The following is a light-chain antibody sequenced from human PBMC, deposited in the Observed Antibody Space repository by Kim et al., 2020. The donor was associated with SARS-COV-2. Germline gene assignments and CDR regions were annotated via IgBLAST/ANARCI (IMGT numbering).Light chain of an antibody. Sequence: GQRVTISCSGSSSNIGSNYVYWYQQLPGTAPKLLIYSNNQWPSGVPDRFSGSKSSTSASLAISGLRSEDEADYYCAAWDDSLSGYVFGTGTKVTVL. CDR1: SSNIGSNY. V-gene: IGLV1-47*02. CDR3: AAWDDSLSGYV. J-gene: IGLJ1*01. CDR2: SNN.